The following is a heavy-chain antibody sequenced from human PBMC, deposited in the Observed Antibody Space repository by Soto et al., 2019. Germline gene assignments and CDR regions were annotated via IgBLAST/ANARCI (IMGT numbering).Heavy chain of an antibody. CDR2: IYYTGNT. CDR3: ATSNWFDP. Sequence: SETLSLTCPVSGYSIISSNYYWGWIRQPPGKGLEWIGSIYYTGNTYYSPSLKSRVTISVDTSKNQFSLKLSSVSATDTAVYYCATSNWFDPWGQGTLVTVSS. V-gene: IGHV4-39*01. CDR1: GYSIISSNYY. J-gene: IGHJ5*02.